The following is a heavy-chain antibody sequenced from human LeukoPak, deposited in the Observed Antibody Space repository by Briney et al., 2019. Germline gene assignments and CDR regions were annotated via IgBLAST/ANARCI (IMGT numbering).Heavy chain of an antibody. Sequence: PSETLSLTCAVYGGSFSGYYWSWIRQPPGKGLEWIGEINHSGSTNYNPSLKSRVTISVDTSKNQFSLKLSSVTAADTAVYYCARKGVTVTPIFYWGQGTLVTVSS. J-gene: IGHJ4*02. CDR3: ARKGVTVTPIFY. V-gene: IGHV4-34*01. CDR1: GGSFSGYY. D-gene: IGHD2-21*02. CDR2: INHSGST.